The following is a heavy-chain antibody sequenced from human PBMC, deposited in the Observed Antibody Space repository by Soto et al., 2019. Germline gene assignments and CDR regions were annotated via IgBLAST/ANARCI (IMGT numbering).Heavy chain of an antibody. CDR2: IYYSGST. V-gene: IGHV4-39*01. Sequence: SETLSLTCTVSGGSISSSSYYWGWIRQPPGKGLEWIGSIYYSGSTYYNPSLKSRVTISVDTSKNQFSLKLSSVTAADTAVYYCARHRGYSYGSGIDYWGQGTLVTVPQ. D-gene: IGHD5-18*01. CDR1: GGSISSSSYY. CDR3: ARHRGYSYGSGIDY. J-gene: IGHJ4*02.